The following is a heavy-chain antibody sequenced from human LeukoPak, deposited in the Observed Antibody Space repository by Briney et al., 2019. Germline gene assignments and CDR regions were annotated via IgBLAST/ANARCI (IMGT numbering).Heavy chain of an antibody. V-gene: IGHV3-11*04. Sequence: GGSLRLSCVVSGFIVSSNYMSWVRQAPGKGLEWVSYISSSGSTIYYADSVKGRFTISRDNAKNSLYLQMNSLRAEDTAVYYCAGLGITMIWGVWGKGTTVTISS. CDR1: GFIVSSNY. CDR3: AGLGITMIWGV. D-gene: IGHD3-22*01. J-gene: IGHJ6*04. CDR2: ISSSGSTI.